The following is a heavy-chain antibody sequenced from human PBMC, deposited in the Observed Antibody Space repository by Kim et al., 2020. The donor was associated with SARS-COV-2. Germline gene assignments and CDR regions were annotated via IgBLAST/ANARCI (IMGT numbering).Heavy chain of an antibody. Sequence: GGSLRLSCAASGFTFSSYSMNWVRQAPGKGLEWVSYISSSSSTIYYADSVKGRFTISRDNAKNSLYLQMNSLRDEDTAVYYCARDQSRGYGPWDYYYGMDVWGQGTTVTVSS. CDR2: ISSSSSTI. V-gene: IGHV3-48*02. J-gene: IGHJ6*02. CDR1: GFTFSSYS. CDR3: ARDQSRGYGPWDYYYGMDV. D-gene: IGHD5-12*01.